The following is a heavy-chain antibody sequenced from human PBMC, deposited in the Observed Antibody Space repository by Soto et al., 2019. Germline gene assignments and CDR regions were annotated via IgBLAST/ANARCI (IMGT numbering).Heavy chain of an antibody. Sequence: TLVNPTQTLTLTCTFSGFSLSTSGMRVSWIRQPPGKALEWLARIDWDDDKFYSTSLKTRLTISKDTSKNQVVLTMTNMDPVDTATYYCAGSSGYVNWFDPWGQGTLVTVSS. V-gene: IGHV2-70*04. D-gene: IGHD3-9*01. J-gene: IGHJ5*02. CDR2: IDWDDDK. CDR3: AGSSGYVNWFDP. CDR1: GFSLSTSGMR.